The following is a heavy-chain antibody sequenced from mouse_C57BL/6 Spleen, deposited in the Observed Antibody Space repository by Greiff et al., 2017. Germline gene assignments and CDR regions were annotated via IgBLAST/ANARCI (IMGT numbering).Heavy chain of an antibody. D-gene: IGHD1-1*01. J-gene: IGHJ4*01. CDR1: GYSITSGYY. V-gene: IGHV3-6*01. CDR3: ARDLTTVVPYAMDY. Sequence: ESGPGLVKPSQSLSLTCSVTGYSITSGYYWNWIRQFPGNKLEWMGYISYDGSNNYNPSLKNRISITRDTSKNQFFLKLNSVTTEDTATYYCARDLTTVVPYAMDYWGQGTSVTVSS. CDR2: ISYDGSN.